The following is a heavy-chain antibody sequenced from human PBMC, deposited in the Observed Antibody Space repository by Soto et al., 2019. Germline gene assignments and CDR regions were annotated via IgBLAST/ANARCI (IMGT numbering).Heavy chain of an antibody. Sequence: QVQLVESGGGVVQPGRSLRLSCAASGFTFSSYAMHWVRQAPGKGPEWVAVISYDGSNKYYADSVKGRFTISRDNSKNTLYLQMNSLRAEDTAVYYCARAQVLWFGELIDYWGQGTLVTVSS. CDR3: ARAQVLWFGELIDY. D-gene: IGHD3-10*01. J-gene: IGHJ4*02. CDR2: ISYDGSNK. CDR1: GFTFSSYA. V-gene: IGHV3-30-3*01.